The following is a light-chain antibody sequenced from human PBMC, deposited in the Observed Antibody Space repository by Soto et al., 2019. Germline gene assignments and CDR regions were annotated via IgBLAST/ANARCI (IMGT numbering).Light chain of an antibody. Sequence: DIVMTQSPDSLAVSLGERATINCKSSQSVLYSPNNRNYLAWYQQKPGQPPKLLVYWASTRESGVPDRFSGSGSGTDFTLTISSLQAEDMAVYYCQHYIATPLTFGQGTRLEIK. CDR2: WAS. J-gene: IGKJ5*01. V-gene: IGKV4-1*01. CDR1: QSVLYSPNNRNY. CDR3: QHYIATPLT.